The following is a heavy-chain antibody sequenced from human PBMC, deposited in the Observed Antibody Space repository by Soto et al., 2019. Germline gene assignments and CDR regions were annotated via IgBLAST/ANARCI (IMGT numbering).Heavy chain of an antibody. V-gene: IGHV4-38-2*01. D-gene: IGHD6-6*01. J-gene: IGHJ6*02. CDR1: GYSVSSGYY. Sequence: PSETLSLTCAVSGYSVSSGYYWGWIRQPPGKGLEWIGSIYHSGSTYYNPSLKSRVTISVDTSKNQFSLKLSSVTAADTAVYYCAGCSSSDYYYGMDFWGQGPRSPSP. CDR3: AGCSSSDYYYGMDF. CDR2: IYHSGST.